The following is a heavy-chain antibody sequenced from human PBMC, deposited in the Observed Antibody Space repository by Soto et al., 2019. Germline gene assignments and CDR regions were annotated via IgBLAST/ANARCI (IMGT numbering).Heavy chain of an antibody. CDR3: ARQRGGSSRHIDY. V-gene: IGHV4-39*01. CDR1: GGSISSNDYY. D-gene: IGHD1-26*01. CDR2: MDHSGGT. Sequence: SETLSLTCTVSGGSISSNDYYWGWIRQPPGKGLEWIGSMDHSGGTYQNPSLKSRVTISVDTSKNQFSLKLSSVTAADTVVYHCARQRGGSSRHIDYWGQGSLVTVSS. J-gene: IGHJ4*02.